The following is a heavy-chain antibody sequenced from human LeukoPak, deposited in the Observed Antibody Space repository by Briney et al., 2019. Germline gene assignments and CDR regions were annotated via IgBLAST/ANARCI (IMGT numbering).Heavy chain of an antibody. Sequence: SETLSLTCTVSGGSISSYYWSWIRQPPGKGLEWIGYIYYSGSTNHNPSLKSRVTISVDTSENQFSLKLSSVTAADTAVYYCARVDSSGYFDYWGQGTLVTVSS. CDR1: GGSISSYY. CDR3: ARVDSSGYFDY. D-gene: IGHD3-22*01. J-gene: IGHJ4*02. V-gene: IGHV4-59*01. CDR2: IYYSGST.